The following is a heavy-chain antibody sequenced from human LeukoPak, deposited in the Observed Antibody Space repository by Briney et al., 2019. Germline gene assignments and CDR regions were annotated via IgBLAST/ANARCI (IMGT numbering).Heavy chain of an antibody. V-gene: IGHV4-31*03. CDR2: ILYSGTT. CDR1: GDSISSGGYF. CDR3: ARGPGALLH. Sequence: SQTLSLTCTVSGDSISSGGYFWSWIRQHPGKGLEWIGFILYSGTTYYNPSLKNRVTLSVDTAKNQFSLQLNSVTPEDTAVYYCARGPGALLHWGQGILVTVSS. J-gene: IGHJ4*02. D-gene: IGHD3-10*01.